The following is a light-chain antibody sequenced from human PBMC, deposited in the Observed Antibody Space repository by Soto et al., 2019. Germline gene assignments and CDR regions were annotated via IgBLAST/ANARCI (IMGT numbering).Light chain of an antibody. J-gene: IGKJ1*01. CDR2: DAS. CDR3: QQRGGSPPTWT. V-gene: IGKV3-11*01. CDR1: QSVSSY. Sequence: EIVLTQSPATLSLSPGERATLSCRASQSVSSYLAWYQQKPGQAPRLLIYDASNRATGIPDRFSGSGSGTDFTLTISRLEPEDFAVYYCQQRGGSPPTWTFGQGTKGDIK.